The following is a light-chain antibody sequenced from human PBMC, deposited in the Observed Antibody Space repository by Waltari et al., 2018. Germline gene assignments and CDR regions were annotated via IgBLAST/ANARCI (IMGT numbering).Light chain of an antibody. CDR3: QQGNSYPYS. CDR1: QGISSY. Sequence: IQMSQSPSSLSASVGDRVTITCRASQGISSYLNWYQQKPWKAPKLLIYYADSLASGVPSRFSGSGSGTEFTLTISSLQPEDFATYYCQQGNSYPYSFGQGTKVEIK. J-gene: IGKJ2*03. CDR2: YAD. V-gene: IGKV1-13*02.